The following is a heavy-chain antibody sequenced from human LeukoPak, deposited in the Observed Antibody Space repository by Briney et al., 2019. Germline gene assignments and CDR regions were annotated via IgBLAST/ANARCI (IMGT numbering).Heavy chain of an antibody. D-gene: IGHD6-19*01. CDR2: IYYSGST. J-gene: IGHJ5*02. CDR3: ARSQLKYSSRWMLNWFDP. CDR1: GGSISSSSYY. V-gene: IGHV4-30-4*08. Sequence: SETLSLTCTVSGGSISSSSYYWGWIRQPPGKGLEWIGYIYYSGSTYYNPSLKSRVTISVDTSKNQFSLKLSSVTAADTAVYYCARSQLKYSSRWMLNWFDPWGQGTLVTVSS.